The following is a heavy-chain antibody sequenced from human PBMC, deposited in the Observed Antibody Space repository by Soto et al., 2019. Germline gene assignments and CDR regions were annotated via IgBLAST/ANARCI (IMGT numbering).Heavy chain of an antibody. CDR1: GFTVSSNY. D-gene: IGHD4-17*01. CDR2: IYSGGST. CDR3: ARGAPLHGDYTGGAIDY. V-gene: IGHV3-53*01. J-gene: IGHJ4*02. Sequence: EVQLVESGGGLIQPGGSLRLSCAASGFTVSSNYMSWVRQAPGKGLEWVSVIYSGGSTYYADSVKGRFTISRDNSKNTLYLQMNSLRAEDTAVYYCARGAPLHGDYTGGAIDYWGQGTLVTVSS.